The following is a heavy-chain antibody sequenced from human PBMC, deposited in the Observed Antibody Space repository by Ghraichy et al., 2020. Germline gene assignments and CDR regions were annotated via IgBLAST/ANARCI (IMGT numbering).Heavy chain of an antibody. CDR2: IWYDGSNK. CDR1: GFTFSSYG. V-gene: IGHV3-33*01. J-gene: IGHJ4*01. D-gene: IGHD6-13*01. CDR3: ARDLTGYTLTYYFDY. Sequence: GGSLRLSCAASGFTFSSYGMHWVRQAPGKGLEWVAVIWYDGSNKYYADSVKGRFTISRDNSKNTLYLQMNSLRAEDTAVYYCARDLTGYTLTYYFDYWGQEPWSPSP.